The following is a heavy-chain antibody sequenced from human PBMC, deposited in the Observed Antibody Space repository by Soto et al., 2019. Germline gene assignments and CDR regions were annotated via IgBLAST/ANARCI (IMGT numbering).Heavy chain of an antibody. Sequence: ASVKVSCKASGYTFTNYYIHWVRQAPGQGLEWVGIVNPSDGSTNFAQKFQGRVTMTRDTSTSTVYMELSSLGSEDTAVYYCARDLPLASGGSDYWGEGTLVTVSS. D-gene: IGHD5-12*01. CDR1: GYTFTNYY. J-gene: IGHJ4*02. CDR3: ARDLPLASGGSDY. V-gene: IGHV1-46*01. CDR2: VNPSDGST.